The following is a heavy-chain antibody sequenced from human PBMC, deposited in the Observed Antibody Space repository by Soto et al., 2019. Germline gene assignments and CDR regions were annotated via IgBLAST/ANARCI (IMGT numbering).Heavy chain of an antibody. Sequence: TSETLSLTCPVSGGSISSSSYYQGWIRQPPGKGLEWIGSIYYSGSTYYNPSLKSRVTISVDTSKNQFSLKLSSVTAADTAVYYCASFGGGGGDKQFDYWGQGTLVTVSS. V-gene: IGHV4-39*01. CDR3: ASFGGGGGDKQFDY. J-gene: IGHJ4*02. CDR2: IYYSGST. CDR1: GGSISSSSYY. D-gene: IGHD2-21*02.